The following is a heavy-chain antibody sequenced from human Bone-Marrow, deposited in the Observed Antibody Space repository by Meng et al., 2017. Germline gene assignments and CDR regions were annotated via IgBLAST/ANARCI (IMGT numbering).Heavy chain of an antibody. D-gene: IGHD3-10*01. CDR3: ARSSYYYGSGSYYAFDY. V-gene: IGHV4-59*12. Sequence: SETLSLTCTVSGGSISSYYWSWIRQPPGKGLEWIGYIYYSGSTNYNPSLKSRVTISVDKSKNQFSLKLSSVTAADTAVYYCARSSYYYGSGSYYAFDYWGQGTLVTVSS. CDR1: GGSISSYY. J-gene: IGHJ4*02. CDR2: IYYSGST.